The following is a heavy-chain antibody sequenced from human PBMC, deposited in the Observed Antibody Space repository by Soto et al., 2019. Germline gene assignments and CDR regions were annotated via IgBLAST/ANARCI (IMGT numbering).Heavy chain of an antibody. Sequence: SETLSLTCTVSGGSISSGDYYWSWIRQPPGKGLEWIGYIYYSGSTYYNPSLKSRVTISVDTSKNQFSLKLSSVTAADTAVYYCARGATYYYDSSGYQIRAPLDYWGQGTLVTVSS. CDR1: GGSISSGDYY. CDR2: IYYSGST. J-gene: IGHJ4*02. D-gene: IGHD3-22*01. V-gene: IGHV4-30-4*01. CDR3: ARGATYYYDSSGYQIRAPLDY.